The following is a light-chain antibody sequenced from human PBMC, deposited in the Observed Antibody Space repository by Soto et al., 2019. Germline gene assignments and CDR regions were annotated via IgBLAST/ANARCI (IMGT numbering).Light chain of an antibody. CDR1: SSDVGGYNY. CDR2: DVS. Sequence: QSALTQPASVSGSPGQSITISCTGTSSDVGGYNYVSWYQQYPGKAPKVMIYDVSNRPSGVSNRFSGSKSGNTASLTISGLQADDEADYYCSSYTSSSTLVVFGGGTKLTVL. V-gene: IGLV2-14*01. CDR3: SSYTSSSTLVV. J-gene: IGLJ2*01.